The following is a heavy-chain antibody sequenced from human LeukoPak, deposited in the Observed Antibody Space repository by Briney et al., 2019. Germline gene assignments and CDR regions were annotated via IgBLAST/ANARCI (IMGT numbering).Heavy chain of an antibody. CDR3: ARDRGFDYGGNSESHYYYGMDV. D-gene: IGHD4-23*01. V-gene: IGHV1-69*04. CDR2: IIPILGIA. CDR1: GGTFSSYA. Sequence: SVKVSCKASGGTFSSYAISWVRQAPGQGLEWMGRIIPILGIANYAQKFQGRVTITADKSTSTAYMELSSLRSEDTAVYYCARDRGFDYGGNSESHYYYGMDVWGQGTTVTVSS. J-gene: IGHJ6*02.